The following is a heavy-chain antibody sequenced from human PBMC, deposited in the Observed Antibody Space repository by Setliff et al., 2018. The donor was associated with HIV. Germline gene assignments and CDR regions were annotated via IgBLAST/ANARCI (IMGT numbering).Heavy chain of an antibody. Sequence: NPSETLSLTCAVYGGSFSGYYWSWIRQPPGKGLEWIGEINHRGTTNYNPSLKSRVTISVDTSKNQFSLKLSAVAAADTAVYYCARKTGSGTDVTYYYYYMDVWGKGTTVTVSS. V-gene: IGHV4-34*01. D-gene: IGHD3-10*01. J-gene: IGHJ6*03. CDR2: INHRGTT. CDR1: GGSFSGYY. CDR3: ARKTGSGTDVTYYYYYMDV.